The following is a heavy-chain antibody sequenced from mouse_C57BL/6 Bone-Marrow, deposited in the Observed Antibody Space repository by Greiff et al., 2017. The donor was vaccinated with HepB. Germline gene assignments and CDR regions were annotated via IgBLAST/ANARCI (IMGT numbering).Heavy chain of an antibody. V-gene: IGHV5-6*01. CDR1: GFTFSSYG. CDR2: ISSGGSYT. J-gene: IGHJ2*01. D-gene: IGHD1-1*01. Sequence: EVMLVESGGDLVKPGGSLKLSCAASGFTFSSYGMSWVRQTPDKRLEWVATISSGGSYTYYPDSVKGRFTISRDNAKNTLYLQMSSLKSEDTAMYYCARGNYYGRGYFDYWGQGTTLTVSS. CDR3: ARGNYYGRGYFDY.